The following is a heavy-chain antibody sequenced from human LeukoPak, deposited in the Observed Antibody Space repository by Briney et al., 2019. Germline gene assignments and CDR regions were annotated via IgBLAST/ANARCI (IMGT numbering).Heavy chain of an antibody. Sequence: ASVKVSCKASGYTFTSYGISWVRQAPGQGLEWMGWISAYNGNTNYAQKLQGRVTMTTDTSTSTAYMELRSLRSDDTAVYYCARVKRDYVWGSYRPPDYWGQGTLVTVSS. CDR1: GYTFTSYG. D-gene: IGHD3-16*02. CDR2: ISAYNGNT. CDR3: ARVKRDYVWGSYRPPDY. V-gene: IGHV1-18*01. J-gene: IGHJ4*02.